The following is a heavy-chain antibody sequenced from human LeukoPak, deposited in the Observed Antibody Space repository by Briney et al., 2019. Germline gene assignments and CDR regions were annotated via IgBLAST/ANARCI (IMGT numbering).Heavy chain of an antibody. D-gene: IGHD3-10*01. CDR3: ARDYYGSGSYDY. CDR1: GGSISSYY. Sequence: SETLPLTCTVSGGSISSYYWSWIRQPAGKGLEWIGRIDTSGSTNYNPSLKSRVTISVDKSKNQFSLKLSSVTAADTAVYYCARDYYGSGSYDYWGQGTLVTVSS. V-gene: IGHV4-4*07. J-gene: IGHJ4*02. CDR2: IDTSGST.